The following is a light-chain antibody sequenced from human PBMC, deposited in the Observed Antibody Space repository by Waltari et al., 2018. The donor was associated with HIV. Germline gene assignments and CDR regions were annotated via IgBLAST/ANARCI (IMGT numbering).Light chain of an antibody. CDR2: DVS. Sequence: QSALTQPASVSGSPGQSITISCTAPSSDVGGYNYVSWYQQHPGKAPTRMIYDVSNRPSGVSNRFSGSKSGNTASLTISGLQAEDEADYYCSSYTSTYVFGTGTKVTVL. V-gene: IGLV2-14*01. CDR3: SSYTSTYV. J-gene: IGLJ1*01. CDR1: SSDVGGYNY.